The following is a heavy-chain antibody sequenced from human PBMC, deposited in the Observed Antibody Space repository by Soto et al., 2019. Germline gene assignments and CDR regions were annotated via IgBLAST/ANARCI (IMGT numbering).Heavy chain of an antibody. D-gene: IGHD3-10*01. J-gene: IGHJ6*02. Sequence: ASVKVSCKASGYTFTSYYMHWVRQAPGQGLEWMGIINPSGGSTSYAQKFQGRVTMTRDTSTSTVYMELSSLRSEDTAVYYCARFYGSHKSYYYGMDVWGQGTTVTVSS. V-gene: IGHV1-46*01. CDR3: ARFYGSHKSYYYGMDV. CDR1: GYTFTSYY. CDR2: INPSGGST.